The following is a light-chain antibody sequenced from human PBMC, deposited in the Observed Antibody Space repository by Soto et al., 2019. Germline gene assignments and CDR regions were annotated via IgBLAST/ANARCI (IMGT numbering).Light chain of an antibody. CDR2: AAT. J-gene: IGKJ2*01. CDR3: QQYNNWPPET. CDR1: QSVSGN. V-gene: IGKV3-15*01. Sequence: EIVMTQSPAILSVSPGERATLSCRASQSVSGNLAWYQQTPGQPPRLLIYAATTRAPGVPDRFSGSGSGTDFSLTISSLQSEDFAVYYCQQYNNWPPETFGPWTKLEIK.